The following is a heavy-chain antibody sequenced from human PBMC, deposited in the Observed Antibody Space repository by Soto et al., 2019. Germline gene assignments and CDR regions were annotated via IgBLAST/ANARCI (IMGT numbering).Heavy chain of an antibody. CDR3: AKDKVDHNSVWDPFDI. Sequence: EVQLVDSGGGLVQPGGSLRLSCAASEFTFRSYWMHWVRQSPGKGLVWVSRISGDGSSTNYADSVKGRFTISRDNAKNTVYLQIDSLRAEDTAVYYCAKDKVDHNSVWDPFDIWGQGTLVTVSS. V-gene: IGHV3-74*01. J-gene: IGHJ3*02. CDR1: EFTFRSYW. D-gene: IGHD2-15*01. CDR2: ISGDGSST.